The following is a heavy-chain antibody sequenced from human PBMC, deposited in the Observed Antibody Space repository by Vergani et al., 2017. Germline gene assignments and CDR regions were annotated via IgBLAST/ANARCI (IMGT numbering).Heavy chain of an antibody. CDR2: ISWNSGSI. V-gene: IGHV3-9*01. CDR1: GFTFDDYA. D-gene: IGHD5-12*01. Sequence: EVQLVESGGGLVQPGRSLRLSCAASGFTFDDYAMHWVRQAPGKGLECVSGISWNSGSIGYADSVTGRFSISRDNAKNSLYLQMNSLRAEDTALYYCATAIVTTIPMAFNIWGQGTMVTVSS. CDR3: ATAIVTTIPMAFNI. J-gene: IGHJ3*02.